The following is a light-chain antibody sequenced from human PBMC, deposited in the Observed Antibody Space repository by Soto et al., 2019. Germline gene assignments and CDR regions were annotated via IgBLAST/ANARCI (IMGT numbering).Light chain of an antibody. CDR2: GAS. Sequence: EIVLTQSPGTLSLSPGERATLSCRASQSVSSSYLAWYQQKPDQAPRLLIYGASSRATGIPDRFSGSGSGTDFTLTISRLEPEDFAVYYCQQYNNWPPITFGQGTRLEIK. V-gene: IGKV3-20*01. CDR3: QQYNNWPPIT. J-gene: IGKJ5*01. CDR1: QSVSSSY.